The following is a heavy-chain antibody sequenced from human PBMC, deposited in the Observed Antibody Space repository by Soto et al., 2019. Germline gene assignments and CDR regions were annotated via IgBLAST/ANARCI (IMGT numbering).Heavy chain of an antibody. CDR2: IYPGDFDT. D-gene: IGHD3-3*01. CDR3: ARASWALEDPFHSVC. Sequence: GESLKISCKGSGYRFTTYWIGWVRQIPWKGLEWMGIIYPGDFDTRYSPSFQGQVTISVDNSISTADLQWSSLKASDTAMYYCARASWALEDPFHSVCWGQGTLVIVSP. CDR1: GYRFTTYW. J-gene: IGHJ4*02. V-gene: IGHV5-51*01.